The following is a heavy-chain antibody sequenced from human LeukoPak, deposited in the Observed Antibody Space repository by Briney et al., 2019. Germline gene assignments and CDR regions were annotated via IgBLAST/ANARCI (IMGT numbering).Heavy chain of an antibody. V-gene: IGHV4-39*01. CDR2: ISYSGST. CDR1: GGSISSSRYY. D-gene: IGHD4-17*01. CDR3: ARPFPLGTKVDAFDS. Sequence: SETLSLTCTVSGGSISSSRYYWGWIRQPPGKGLEWIGNISYSGSTYYSPSLKGRVTISVDTSKNQFSLKLSSVTAADTAVYYCARPFPLGTKVDAFDSWGQGTMVTVSS. J-gene: IGHJ3*02.